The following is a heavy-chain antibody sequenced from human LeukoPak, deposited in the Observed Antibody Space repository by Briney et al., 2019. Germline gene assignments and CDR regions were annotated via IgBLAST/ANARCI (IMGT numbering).Heavy chain of an antibody. J-gene: IGHJ2*01. CDR3: AKEVLDYESPYWHFDL. V-gene: IGHV3-23*01. Sequence: GGSLRLSCAASGFSFDTYTMSWVRQAPGKGLEWVSAISGSSVYTYYIDSVNGRFTVSRDNSKNTLYLQMNGLRAEDTAVYYCAKEVLDYESPYWHFDLWGRGTLVIVSS. CDR1: GFSFDTYT. CDR2: ISGSSVYT. D-gene: IGHD4-17*01.